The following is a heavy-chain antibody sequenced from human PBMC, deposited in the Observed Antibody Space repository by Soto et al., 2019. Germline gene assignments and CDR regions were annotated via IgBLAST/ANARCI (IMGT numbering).Heavy chain of an antibody. CDR2: IMPIYGAA. CDR1: GGTFRKYS. J-gene: IGHJ4*02. Sequence: GASVKVSCKAPGGTFRKYSISWVRQAPAERLEWVGGIMPIYGAANYAQKFNDRVTITADETTTTTYLELRSLRSDDTAVYYCATDEHRATNFGAANSYYFEYWGQGTLVTAPQ. CDR3: ATDEHRATNFGAANSYYFEY. D-gene: IGHD6-25*01. V-gene: IGHV1-69*13.